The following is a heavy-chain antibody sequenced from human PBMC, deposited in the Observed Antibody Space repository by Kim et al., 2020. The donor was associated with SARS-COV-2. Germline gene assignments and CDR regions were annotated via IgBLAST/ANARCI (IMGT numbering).Heavy chain of an antibody. J-gene: IGHJ6*02. CDR3: ASPSYYYGSGSYYNGVPSQYYYYYGMDV. CDR1: GYTFTSYA. CDR2: INTNTGNP. V-gene: IGHV7-4-1*02. D-gene: IGHD3-10*01. Sequence: ASVKVSCKASGYTFTSYAMNWVRQAPGQGLEWMGWINTNTGNPTYAQGFTGRFVFSLDTSVSTAYLQISSLKAEDTAVYYCASPSYYYGSGSYYNGVPSQYYYYYGMDVWGQGTTVTVSS.